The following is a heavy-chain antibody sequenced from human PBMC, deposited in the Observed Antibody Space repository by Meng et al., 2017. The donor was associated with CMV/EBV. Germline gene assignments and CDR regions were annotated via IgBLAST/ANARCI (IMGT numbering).Heavy chain of an antibody. V-gene: IGHV3-73*01. D-gene: IGHD3-3*01. CDR3: TRPNAYYDFWSGYGMGYYYYGMDV. J-gene: IGHJ6*02. Sequence: GGSLRLSCAASGFTFSGSAMHWVRQASGKGLEWVGLIRSKANSYATAYAASVRGRFTISRDDSKNTAYLQMNSLKTEDTAVYYCTRPNAYYDFWSGYGMGYYYYGMDVWGQGTTVTVSS. CDR1: GFTFSGSA. CDR2: IRSKANSYAT.